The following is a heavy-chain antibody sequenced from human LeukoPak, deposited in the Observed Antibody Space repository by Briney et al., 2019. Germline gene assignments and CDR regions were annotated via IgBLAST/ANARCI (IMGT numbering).Heavy chain of an antibody. CDR1: GYSFTSYW. CDR2: IYPGDSDT. CDR3: ARGGYSSSPDWYFDL. D-gene: IGHD6-6*01. V-gene: IGHV5-51*01. Sequence: GESLKISCKGSGYSFTSYWIGWVRQMPGKGLEWMGIIYPGDSDTTYSPSFQGQVTISADKSISTAYLQWSSLKASDTAMYYCARGGYSSSPDWYFDLWGRGTLVTVSS. J-gene: IGHJ2*01.